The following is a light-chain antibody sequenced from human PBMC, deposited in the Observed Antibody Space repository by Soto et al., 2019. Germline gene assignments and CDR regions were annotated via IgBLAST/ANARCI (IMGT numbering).Light chain of an antibody. CDR1: QAISYN. V-gene: IGKV3-15*01. CDR2: GAS. CDR3: QQYNDWPPNYT. J-gene: IGKJ2*01. Sequence: TMMTQSPGTLSVSPGERATISCWASQAISYNVAWYQHFPGQAPRLLIHGASTRANGVTARFSGSGSGTEFTLTITSVQSEDFATYYCQQYNDWPPNYTFGRGTRLEI.